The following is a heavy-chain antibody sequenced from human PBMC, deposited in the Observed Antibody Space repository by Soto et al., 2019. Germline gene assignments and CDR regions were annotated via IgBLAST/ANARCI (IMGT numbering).Heavy chain of an antibody. Sequence: RASVKVSCKASGYTFTSYYMHWVRQAPGQGLEWMGIINPSGGSTSYAQKFQGRVTMTRDTSTSTVYMELSSLRSEDTAVYYCARGHIVVVVAAEFDYWGQGTLVTVSS. J-gene: IGHJ4*02. V-gene: IGHV1-46*01. CDR3: ARGHIVVVVAAEFDY. CDR1: GYTFTSYY. CDR2: INPSGGST. D-gene: IGHD2-15*01.